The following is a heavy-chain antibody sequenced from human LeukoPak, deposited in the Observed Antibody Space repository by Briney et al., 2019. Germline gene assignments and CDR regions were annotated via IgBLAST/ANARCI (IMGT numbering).Heavy chain of an antibody. CDR1: GGSFGGYY. CDR3: AREMNGAGYSYGFDY. Sequence: SETLSLTCAVYGGSFGGYYWSWIRQPPGKGLEWIGEINHSGSTNYNPSLKSRVTISVDTSKNQFSLKLSSVTAADTAVYYCAREMNGAGYSYGFDYWGQGTLVTVSS. CDR2: INHSGST. J-gene: IGHJ4*02. D-gene: IGHD5-18*01. V-gene: IGHV4-34*01.